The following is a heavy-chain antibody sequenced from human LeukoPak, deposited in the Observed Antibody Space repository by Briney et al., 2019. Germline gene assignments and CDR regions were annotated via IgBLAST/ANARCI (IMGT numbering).Heavy chain of an antibody. CDR1: GFTLSGSA. D-gene: IGHD1-26*01. V-gene: IGHV3-73*01. J-gene: IGHJ4*02. CDR2: IRTKASNYAT. CDR3: VRRFSGSYYYGH. Sequence: GGSLTLSCAASGFTLSGSAMQWVRQAPGKGLEWVGRIRTKASNYATAYGAAVQGTFLISREDSKNMAFLQMNGLKTEDTAVYYCVRRFSGSYYYGHWGQGTLVTVSS.